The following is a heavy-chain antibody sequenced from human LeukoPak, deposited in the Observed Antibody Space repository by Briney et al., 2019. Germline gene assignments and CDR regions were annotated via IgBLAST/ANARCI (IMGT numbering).Heavy chain of an antibody. CDR2: INTNTGNP. CDR1: GYTFISYS. Sequence: GASVKVSCKASGYTFISYSMNWVRQAPGQGLEWMGWINTNTGNPTYAQGFTGRFVFSLDTSVSTAYLQISSLKAEDTAVYYCARDGAPTYDAFDIWGQGTMVTVSS. D-gene: IGHD1-26*01. CDR3: ARDGAPTYDAFDI. J-gene: IGHJ3*02. V-gene: IGHV7-4-1*02.